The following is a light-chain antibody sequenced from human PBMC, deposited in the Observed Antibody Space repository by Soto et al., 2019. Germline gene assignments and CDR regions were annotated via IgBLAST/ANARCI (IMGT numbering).Light chain of an antibody. Sequence: EIVMTQSPLSLSVTPGEPASISCRSSQSLLHTNGYNYLDWYLQKPGQSPQLLIYLCSNRSSGVPDRFSGSGSGTDLTLRISRVEAEDVGVYYCMQALQSPRTFGQGTKVEIK. J-gene: IGKJ1*01. CDR2: LCS. V-gene: IGKV2-28*01. CDR3: MQALQSPRT. CDR1: QSLLHTNGYNY.